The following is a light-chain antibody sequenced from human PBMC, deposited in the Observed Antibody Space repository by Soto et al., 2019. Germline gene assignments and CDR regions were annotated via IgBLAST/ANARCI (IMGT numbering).Light chain of an antibody. CDR1: QTISSR. CDR2: KAS. Sequence: DIQMTQSPSTLSGSVGDRVTITCRASQTISSRLAWYQQKPGKAPKLLIYKASTSKSGVPSRFSGSGSGTEFTLTISSLQPDDFATYYCQHYKSYSEAFGQGTKVELK. J-gene: IGKJ1*01. CDR3: QHYKSYSEA. V-gene: IGKV1-5*03.